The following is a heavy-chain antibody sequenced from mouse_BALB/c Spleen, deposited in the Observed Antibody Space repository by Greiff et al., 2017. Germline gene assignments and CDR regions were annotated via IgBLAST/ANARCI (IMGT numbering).Heavy chain of an antibody. J-gene: IGHJ4*01. Sequence: QVQLQQPGAELVRPGASVKLSCKASGYTFTSYWINWVKQRPGQGLEWIGNIYPSDSYTNYNQKFKDKATLTVDKSSSTAYMQLSSPTSEDSAVYYCTRSGTARATYYAMDYWGQGTSVTVSS. CDR2: IYPSDSYT. CDR3: TRSGTARATYYAMDY. CDR1: GYTFTSYW. D-gene: IGHD3-2*01. V-gene: IGHV1-69*02.